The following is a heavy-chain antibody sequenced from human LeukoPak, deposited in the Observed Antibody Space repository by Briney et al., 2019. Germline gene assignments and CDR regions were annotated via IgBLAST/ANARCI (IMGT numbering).Heavy chain of an antibody. Sequence: PGGSLRLSCAASGFTVSSIFMSWVGQAPGKGLEWVSVIYSGGSTYYADSVKGRFTISRDNSKNTLYLQMNSLRAEDTAVYYCAREGRDTAGYFDYWGQGSLVTVTS. CDR3: AREGRDTAGYFDY. J-gene: IGHJ4*02. CDR2: IYSGGST. CDR1: GFTVSSIF. D-gene: IGHD5-18*01. V-gene: IGHV3-53*01.